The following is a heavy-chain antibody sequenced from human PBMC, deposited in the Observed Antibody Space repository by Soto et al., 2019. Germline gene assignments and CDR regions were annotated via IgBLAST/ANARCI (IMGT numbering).Heavy chain of an antibody. CDR3: ARGRTQWLLSDYYYGMDV. V-gene: IGHV3-11*01. J-gene: IGHJ6*02. Sequence: VQLVESGGGLVQPGGSLRLSCAASGFTFSSYWMSWIRQAPGKGLEWVSYISSSGSTIYYADSVKGRFTISRDNAKNSLYLQMNSLRAEDTAVYYCARGRTQWLLSDYYYGMDVWGQGTTVTVSS. CDR1: GFTFSSYW. CDR2: ISSSGSTI. D-gene: IGHD3-3*01.